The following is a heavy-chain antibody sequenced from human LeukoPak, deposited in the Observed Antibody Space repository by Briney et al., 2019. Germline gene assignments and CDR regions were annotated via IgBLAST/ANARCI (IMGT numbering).Heavy chain of an antibody. V-gene: IGHV3-7*01. J-gene: IGHJ4*02. Sequence: GGSLRLSCAASGFTFSSYWMSWVRQAPGKGLEWVANINQDGSEKYYVDSVKGRFTISRDNAENSLYLQMNSLRAEGTAVYYCARDRALWSGYYRTSRSDYWGQGTLVTVSS. D-gene: IGHD3-3*01. CDR1: GFTFSSYW. CDR3: ARDRALWSGYYRTSRSDY. CDR2: INQDGSEK.